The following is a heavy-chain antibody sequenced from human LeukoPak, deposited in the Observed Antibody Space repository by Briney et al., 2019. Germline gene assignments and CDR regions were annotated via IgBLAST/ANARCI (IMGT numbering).Heavy chain of an antibody. CDR3: ATAWRGDSSGPGGGVFDP. V-gene: IGHV1-24*01. CDR1: GYTLTELS. CDR2: FDPEDGET. Sequence: ASVKVSCKVSGYTLTELSMHWVRQAPGKGLEWMGGFDPEDGETIYAQKFQGRVTMTEDTSTDTAYMELSSLRSEDTAVYYCATAWRGDSSGPGGGVFDPWGQGTLATVSS. J-gene: IGHJ5*02. D-gene: IGHD3-22*01.